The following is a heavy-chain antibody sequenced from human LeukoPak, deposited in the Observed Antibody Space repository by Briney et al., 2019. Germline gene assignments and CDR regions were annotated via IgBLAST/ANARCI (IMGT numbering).Heavy chain of an antibody. Sequence: PGRSLRLSCAASGFTFDDYAIHWVRQAPGEGLEWVSGISWNRGSIRYAHSVKGRFTISRDNAKNTLYLQMNSLRADDTALYYCAKDLVLSGYDLTFDYWGQGTLVTVSS. D-gene: IGHD5-12*01. V-gene: IGHV3-9*01. CDR3: AKDLVLSGYDLTFDY. CDR2: ISWNRGSI. CDR1: GFTFDDYA. J-gene: IGHJ4*02.